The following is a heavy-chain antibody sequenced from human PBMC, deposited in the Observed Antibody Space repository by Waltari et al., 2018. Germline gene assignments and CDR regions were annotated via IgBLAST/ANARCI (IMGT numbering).Heavy chain of an antibody. CDR3: ARLSVRYYYDSSGYPDY. CDR2: IYYSGRT. Sequence: QLQLQESGPGLVKPSETLSLTCTVSGGSISSSSYYWGWIRQPPGKGLEWIGSIYYSGRTYYNPSLKSRVTISVDTSKNQFSLKLSSVTAADTAVYYCARLSVRYYYDSSGYPDYWGQGTLVTVSS. CDR1: GGSISSSSYY. D-gene: IGHD3-22*01. V-gene: IGHV4-39*01. J-gene: IGHJ4*02.